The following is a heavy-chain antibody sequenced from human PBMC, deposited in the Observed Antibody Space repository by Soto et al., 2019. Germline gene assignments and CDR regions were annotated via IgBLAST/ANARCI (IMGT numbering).Heavy chain of an antibody. D-gene: IGHD2-2*01. CDR3: AKVRGVPAAVENYFDY. Sequence: GGSLRFSCAASGFTFSSYAMSWVRQAPGKGLEWVSAISGSGGSTYYADSVKGRFTISRDNSKNTLYLQMNSLRAEDTAVYYCAKVRGVPAAVENYFDYWGQGTLVTVSS. J-gene: IGHJ4*02. CDR1: GFTFSSYA. V-gene: IGHV3-23*01. CDR2: ISGSGGST.